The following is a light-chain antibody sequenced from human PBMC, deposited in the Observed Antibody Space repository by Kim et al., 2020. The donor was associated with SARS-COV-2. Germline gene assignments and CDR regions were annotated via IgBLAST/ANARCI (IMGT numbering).Light chain of an antibody. V-gene: IGLV3-21*04. CDR3: QLWDSSTDHWV. Sequence: SYELTQPPSVSVAPGKTATITCGGDNIGRKTVHWYQQKPGQAPIVVIYYDNDRPSGIPERFSGSNSGNTATLTISRVEAGDEADYYCQLWDSSTDHWVFGGGTQLTVL. CDR2: YDN. J-gene: IGLJ3*02. CDR1: NIGRKT.